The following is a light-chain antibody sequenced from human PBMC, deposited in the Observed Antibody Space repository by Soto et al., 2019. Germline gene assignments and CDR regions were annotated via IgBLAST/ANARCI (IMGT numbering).Light chain of an antibody. CDR3: SSYTTNSAPFV. J-gene: IGLJ1*01. Sequence: QSALTQPASVSGSPGQSITITCTVVSSDIGADNYVSWYQQHPGKAPKLMIYEVSNRPSGVSGRFSGSKSGNTASLTISGLQADDEADYYCSSYTTNSAPFVFGTGTKVTVL. CDR2: EVS. V-gene: IGLV2-14*01. CDR1: SSDIGADNY.